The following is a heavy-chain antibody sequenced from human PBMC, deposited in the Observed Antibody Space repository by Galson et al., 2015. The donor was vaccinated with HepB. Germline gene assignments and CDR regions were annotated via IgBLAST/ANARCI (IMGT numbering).Heavy chain of an antibody. CDR3: ARHVPTPYCSSTSCYES. CDR1: GYSFTSYW. D-gene: IGHD2-2*01. J-gene: IGHJ5*02. CDR2: IDPSDSYT. Sequence: QSGAEVKKPGESLRISCTGSGYSFTSYWISWVRQMPGKGLEWMGRIDPSDSYTNYSPSFQGHVTISADKSISTAYLQWSSLKASDTAMYYCARHVPTPYCSSTSCYESWGQGTLVTVSS. V-gene: IGHV5-10-1*01.